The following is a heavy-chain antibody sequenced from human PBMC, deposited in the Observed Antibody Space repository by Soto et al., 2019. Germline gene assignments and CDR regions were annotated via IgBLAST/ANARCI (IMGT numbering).Heavy chain of an antibody. CDR3: GRESGETCDYEAY. CDR1: GGSITSYH. D-gene: IGHD4-17*01. V-gene: IGHV4-4*07. Sequence: SETLSLTCTVSGGSITSYHWSWIRQPAGKGLEWIGRIYANGNTKYSPSLRSRVTVSVDVSQNQFFLTLQSVTAADSAVYYCGRESGETCDYEAYWGQGTPVTVSS. CDR2: IYANGNT. J-gene: IGHJ4*02.